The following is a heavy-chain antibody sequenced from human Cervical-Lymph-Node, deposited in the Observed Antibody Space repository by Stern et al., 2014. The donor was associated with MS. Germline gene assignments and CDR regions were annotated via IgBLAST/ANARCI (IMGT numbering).Heavy chain of an antibody. Sequence: VQLEESGAEVTKPGSSVKVSCKASGGTFSKIPSSGVRQAPGQGLEWMGGIFAVFGTPTYAQEFRGRVTITADVSTSTVYMELSSLRSDDTAVYYCALSSETSDRWYSLGYDLWDQGTLVTVSS. V-gene: IGHV1-69*01. CDR3: ALSSETSDRWYSLGYDL. CDR2: IFAVFGTP. CDR1: GGTFSKIP. D-gene: IGHD6-13*01. J-gene: IGHJ5*02.